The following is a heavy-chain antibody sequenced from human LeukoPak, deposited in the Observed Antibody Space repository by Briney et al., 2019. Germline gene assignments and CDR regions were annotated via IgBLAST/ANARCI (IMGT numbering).Heavy chain of an antibody. V-gene: IGHV3-23*01. CDR3: AKLCSGGSCYWNY. D-gene: IGHD2-15*01. CDR1: GFTFSGYA. CDR2: ISASGGST. J-gene: IGHJ4*02. Sequence: GRSLRLSCSASGFTFSGYAMSWVRQAPGKGLEWVSGISASGGSTDYADSVKGRFTISRDNSKNTLYLQMNSLRAEDTAVYYCAKLCSGGSCYWNYWGQGTLVTVSS.